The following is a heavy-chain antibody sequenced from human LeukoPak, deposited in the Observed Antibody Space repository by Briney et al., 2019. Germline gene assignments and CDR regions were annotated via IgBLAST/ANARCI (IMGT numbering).Heavy chain of an antibody. J-gene: IGHJ4*02. CDR3: ARADSNDFWSGYSYFDY. CDR1: GYTFTSYG. CDR2: ISAYNGNT. Sequence: GASVKVSCKASGYTFTSYGISWVRQAPGQGLEWMGWISAYNGNTNYAQKLQGRVTMTTDTSTSTAYMELRSQRSDDTAVYYCARADSNDFWSGYSYFDYWGQGTLVTVSS. V-gene: IGHV1-18*01. D-gene: IGHD3-3*01.